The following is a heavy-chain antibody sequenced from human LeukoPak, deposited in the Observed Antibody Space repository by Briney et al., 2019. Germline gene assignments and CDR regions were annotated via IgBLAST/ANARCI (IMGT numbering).Heavy chain of an antibody. CDR2: IGTAGDT. J-gene: IGHJ6*03. CDR3: ARGQPGYMDV. D-gene: IGHD6-13*01. Sequence: PGGSLRLSCVVSGFTLSSYDMHWVRQATGKGLEWVSAIGTAGDTYYPGSVKGRFTISRENAKNSLYLQMNSLRAGDTAVYYCARGQPGYMDVWGKGTTVTISS. CDR1: GFTLSSYD. V-gene: IGHV3-13*01.